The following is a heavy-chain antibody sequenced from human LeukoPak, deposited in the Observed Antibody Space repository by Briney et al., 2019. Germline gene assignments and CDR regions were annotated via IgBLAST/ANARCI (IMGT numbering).Heavy chain of an antibody. CDR1: GFTLSKYW. CDR2: INTDGTVT. J-gene: IGHJ4*02. Sequence: GGALRLSCAASGFTLSKYWMLWVRQAPGKGLGSVSRINTDGTVTTYADSVKGRFTVSRDNADNTMCLQMNSVRDEDTAVYYCATKQWLAPPPDSWGQGTPVTVSS. D-gene: IGHD6-19*01. V-gene: IGHV3-74*01. CDR3: ATKQWLAPPPDS.